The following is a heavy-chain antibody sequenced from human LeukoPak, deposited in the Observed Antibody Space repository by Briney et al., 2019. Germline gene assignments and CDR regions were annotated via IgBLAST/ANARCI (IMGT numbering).Heavy chain of an antibody. J-gene: IGHJ6*03. CDR2: LYYSGST. V-gene: IGHV4-59*01. D-gene: IGHD1-26*01. CDR1: GGSTTGYY. CDR3: ARARVGATIGYYYYMDV. Sequence: PETPSLTSTDPGGSTTGYYGSWIRHPPGQGLEWSGYLYYSGSTNYNPSLKSRVTISVDTSKNQFSLKLSSVTAADTAVYYCARARVGATIGYYYYMDVWGKGTTVAVSS.